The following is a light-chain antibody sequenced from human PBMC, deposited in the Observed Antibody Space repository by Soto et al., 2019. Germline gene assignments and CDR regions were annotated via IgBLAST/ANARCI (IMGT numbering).Light chain of an antibody. Sequence: QSVLTQPPSVSGAPGQRVTISCTGSSSNIGAGYDVHWYQQLPGTAPKLLIYGNNNRPSGVPDRFSGSKSGTSASLAITGLQAEDEADYYCQSYDSSLSGFYVFGTGTKLTV. J-gene: IGLJ1*01. V-gene: IGLV1-40*01. CDR3: QSYDSSLSGFYV. CDR2: GNN. CDR1: SSNIGAGYD.